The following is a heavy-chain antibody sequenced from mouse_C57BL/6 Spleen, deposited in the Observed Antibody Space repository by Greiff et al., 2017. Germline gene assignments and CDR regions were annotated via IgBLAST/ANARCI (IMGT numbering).Heavy chain of an antibody. J-gene: IGHJ4*01. D-gene: IGHD2-4*01. CDR3: ARGHYDYDVRYYAMDY. V-gene: IGHV1-9*01. Sequence: QVQLQQSGAELMKPGASVKLSCKATGYTFTGYWIEWVKQRPGHGLEWIGEILPGSGSTNYNETFKGKATFTADTSSNTAYMQLSSLTTEDSAIYYCARGHYDYDVRYYAMDYWGQGTSVTVSS. CDR2: ILPGSGST. CDR1: GYTFTGYW.